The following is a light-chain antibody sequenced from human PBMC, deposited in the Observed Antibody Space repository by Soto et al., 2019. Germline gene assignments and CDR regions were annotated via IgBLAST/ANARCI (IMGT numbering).Light chain of an antibody. Sequence: EIVMTQSPDSLAVSLGERATINCKSCQSVLYRSNNKNYLAWYQQKPGQPPKLLIYWASTRESGVPDRFGGSGSGTDFTLTISSLQAEDVAVYYCQQYYSTPLTFGGGTKVEIK. J-gene: IGKJ4*01. CDR2: WAS. V-gene: IGKV4-1*01. CDR3: QQYYSTPLT. CDR1: QSVLYRSNNKNY.